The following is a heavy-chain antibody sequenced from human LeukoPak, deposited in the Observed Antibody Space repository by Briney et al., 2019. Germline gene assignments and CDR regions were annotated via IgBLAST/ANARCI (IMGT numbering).Heavy chain of an antibody. D-gene: IGHD6-19*01. V-gene: IGHV3-23*01. Sequence: GGSLRLSCTASGFTFSSYAMTWVRQAPGKGLEWVSIISGSGASTYYADSVKGRFTISRDNSKNTLYLQMNSLRAEDTAVYYCAKTALAVAGIVPVESELDYWGQGTLVTVSS. CDR1: GFTFSSYA. CDR2: ISGSGAST. CDR3: AKTALAVAGIVPVESELDY. J-gene: IGHJ4*02.